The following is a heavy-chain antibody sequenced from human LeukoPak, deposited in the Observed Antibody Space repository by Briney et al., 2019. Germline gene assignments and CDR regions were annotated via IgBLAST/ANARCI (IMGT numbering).Heavy chain of an antibody. D-gene: IGHD5-18*01. J-gene: IGHJ4*02. V-gene: IGHV3-23*01. CDR2: ISNSGGST. CDR1: GFTFTIYA. CDR3: ARSHQRYSYDLGGY. Sequence: PGGSLRLSCAASGFTFTIYAMTWVRQAPGKGLEWVASISNSGGSTYYADSVKGRFTISRDNSKNTVFLQMNSLRAEDTAVYYCARSHQRYSYDLGGYWGQGTLVTVSS.